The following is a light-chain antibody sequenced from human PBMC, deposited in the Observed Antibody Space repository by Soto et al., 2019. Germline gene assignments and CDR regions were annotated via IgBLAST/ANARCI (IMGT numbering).Light chain of an antibody. CDR1: QSVSSSY. CDR2: GAS. Sequence: EIVLTQSPGTLSLSPGERATLSCRASQSVSSSYLAWYQQKPGQAPRLLIYGASSRATGSPDRFSGSGSGTDFTLTISRLEPEDFAVYSCQQYGSSPPMYTFGQGTKLEIK. J-gene: IGKJ2*01. V-gene: IGKV3-20*01. CDR3: QQYGSSPPMYT.